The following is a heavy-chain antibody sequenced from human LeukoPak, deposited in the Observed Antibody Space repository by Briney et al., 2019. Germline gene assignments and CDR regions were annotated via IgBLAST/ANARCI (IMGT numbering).Heavy chain of an antibody. Sequence: SETLSLTCTVSGVSISSYHWTWIRQPPGEGLEWIGHIYNSGSTNYNPSLRGRVTISLDTSKNQVSLKLRSVTAADTAVYYCARGDIIVGSDTWGQGTLVTVSS. CDR1: GVSISSYH. J-gene: IGHJ5*02. CDR2: IYNSGST. CDR3: ARGDIIVGSDT. V-gene: IGHV4-4*08. D-gene: IGHD2-15*01.